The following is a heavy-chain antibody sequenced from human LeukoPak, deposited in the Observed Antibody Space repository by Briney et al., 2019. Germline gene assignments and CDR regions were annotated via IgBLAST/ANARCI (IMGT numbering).Heavy chain of an antibody. CDR1: GGSIRSYD. Sequence: NPSETLSLTCIVPGGSIRSYDWSWIRQPPGKGLEWIGYIYYSGSTNYNPSLKSRVTISVDTSKNQFSLKLSSVTAADTAVYYCARHDLWGDPAIAFDIWGQGTMVTVSS. J-gene: IGHJ3*02. CDR2: IYYSGST. V-gene: IGHV4-59*08. D-gene: IGHD3-16*01. CDR3: ARHDLWGDPAIAFDI.